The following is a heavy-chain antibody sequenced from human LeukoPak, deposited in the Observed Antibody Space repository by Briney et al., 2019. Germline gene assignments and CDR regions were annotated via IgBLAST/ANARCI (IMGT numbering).Heavy chain of an antibody. Sequence: ASVKVSCKASGYTFTSYGISWVRQAPGQGLEWMGWISAYNGNTNYAQKFQGRVTMTRDTSTSTVYMELSSLRSEDTAVYYCARVWTHAFDIWGQGTMVTVSS. CDR2: ISAYNGNT. J-gene: IGHJ3*02. V-gene: IGHV1-18*01. D-gene: IGHD1-1*01. CDR3: ARVWTHAFDI. CDR1: GYTFTSYG.